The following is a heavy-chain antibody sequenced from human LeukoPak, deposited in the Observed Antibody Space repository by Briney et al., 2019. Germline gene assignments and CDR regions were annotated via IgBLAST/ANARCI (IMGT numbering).Heavy chain of an antibody. J-gene: IGHJ5*02. V-gene: IGHV1-8*01. CDR3: ARAARRMMVRGVTVYWFDP. CDR2: MNPNSGNT. D-gene: IGHD3-10*01. CDR1: GYTFTSYD. Sequence: ASVKVSCKASGYTFTSYDINWVRQATGHGLEWMGWMNPNSGNTGYAQKFQGRVTMTRNTSISTAYMELSSLRSEDTAVYYCARAARRMMVRGVTVYWFDPLGPGNPGHRLL.